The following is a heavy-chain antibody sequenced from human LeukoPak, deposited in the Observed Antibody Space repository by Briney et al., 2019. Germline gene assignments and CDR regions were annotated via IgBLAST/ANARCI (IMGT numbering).Heavy chain of an antibody. CDR2: INHGGST. Sequence: PSETLSLTCAVYGGSFSGYYWSWIRQPPGEGLEWIGEINHGGSTNYNPSLKSRVTISVDTSKNQFSLKLSSVTAADTAVYYCARAGATYWFDPWGQGTLVTVSS. CDR1: GGSFSGYY. V-gene: IGHV4-34*01. CDR3: ARAGATYWFDP. D-gene: IGHD5-12*01. J-gene: IGHJ5*02.